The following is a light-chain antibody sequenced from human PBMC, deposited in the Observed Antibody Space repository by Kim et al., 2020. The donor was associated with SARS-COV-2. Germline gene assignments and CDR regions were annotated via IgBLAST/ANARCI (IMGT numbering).Light chain of an antibody. Sequence: SPGDRATLSCRASRSVSGDYLAWYQQKPGQAPRLVIYGASTRATGIPDRFSGSGSGTDFTLTINRLEPEDFAVYYCQQYAVSPLYSFGQGTKLEI. CDR3: QQYAVSPLYS. CDR2: GAS. CDR1: RSVSGDY. J-gene: IGKJ2*03. V-gene: IGKV3-20*01.